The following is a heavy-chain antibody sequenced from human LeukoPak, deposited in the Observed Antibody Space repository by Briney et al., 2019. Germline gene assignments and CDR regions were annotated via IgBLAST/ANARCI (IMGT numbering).Heavy chain of an antibody. CDR1: GFTFSRYS. J-gene: IGHJ4*02. V-gene: IGHV3-21*01. Sequence: GGSLRLSCAASGFTFSRYSMNWVRQAPGKGLEWVSSISSSSSYIYYADSAKGRFTVSRDNAKNSLYLQMNSLRAEDTAVYYCASLWELHYWGQGTLVTVSS. CDR2: ISSSSSYI. D-gene: IGHD1-26*01. CDR3: ASLWELHY.